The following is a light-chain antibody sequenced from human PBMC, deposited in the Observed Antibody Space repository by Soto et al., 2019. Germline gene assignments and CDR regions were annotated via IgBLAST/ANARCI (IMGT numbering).Light chain of an antibody. CDR1: SSDVGGYRY. J-gene: IGLJ1*01. CDR3: SSYTTRNTLV. Sequence: QSVLTQPASVSGSPGQSITISCTGTSSDVGGYRYVSWFQQRPGKGPKLMIYDVSYRPSGVSHRFSASKSGNTATLTISGLQAEDEADYYCSSYTTRNTLVFGTGTKLTVL. CDR2: DVS. V-gene: IGLV2-14*01.